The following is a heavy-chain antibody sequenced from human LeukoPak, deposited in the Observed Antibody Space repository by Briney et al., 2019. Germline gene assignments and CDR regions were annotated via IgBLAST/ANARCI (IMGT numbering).Heavy chain of an antibody. J-gene: IGHJ3*02. Sequence: GGSLRLSCAASGFTLSDYYMSWIRQAPGKGLEWVSYISSSGSTIYYADSVKGRFTISRDNAKNSLYLQMNSLRAEDTAVYYCARDAGRKRWQRTLVGDDAFDIWGQGTMVTVSS. CDR1: GFTLSDYY. CDR2: ISSSGSTI. V-gene: IGHV3-11*01. D-gene: IGHD3-16*01. CDR3: ARDAGRKRWQRTLVGDDAFDI.